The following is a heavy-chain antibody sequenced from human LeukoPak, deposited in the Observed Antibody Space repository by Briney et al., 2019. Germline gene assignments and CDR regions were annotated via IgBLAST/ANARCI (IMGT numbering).Heavy chain of an antibody. CDR3: ATIAGWGFDN. J-gene: IGHJ4*02. V-gene: IGHV3-66*01. Sequence: GGSLRLSCAASGFTGSNNYISWVRQAPGKGLEWVSLIYTGGSTYYADSVKGRFTISRDNSKNTVVYLQMNSLRAEDTAVYYCATIAGWGFDNWGQGTLVTVSS. CDR1: GFTGSNNY. CDR2: IYTGGST. D-gene: IGHD3-16*01.